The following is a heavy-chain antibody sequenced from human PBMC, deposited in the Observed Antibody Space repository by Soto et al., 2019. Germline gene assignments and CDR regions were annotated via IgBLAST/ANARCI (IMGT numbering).Heavy chain of an antibody. Sequence: GGSLRLSCAASGFTFSSYAMHWVRQAPGKGLEWVAVISYDGSNKYYADSVKGRFTISRDNSKNTLYLQMNSLRAEDTAVYYCARGRGRDGYKDYFDYWGQGTLVTVS. CDR2: ISYDGSNK. J-gene: IGHJ4*02. CDR1: GFTFSSYA. V-gene: IGHV3-30-3*01. D-gene: IGHD5-12*01. CDR3: ARGRGRDGYKDYFDY.